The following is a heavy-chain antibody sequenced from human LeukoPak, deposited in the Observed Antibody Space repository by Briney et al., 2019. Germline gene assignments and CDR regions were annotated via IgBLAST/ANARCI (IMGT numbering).Heavy chain of an antibody. V-gene: IGHV3-30-3*01. CDR2: ISYDGSNK. D-gene: IGHD6-19*01. Sequence: PGGSLRLSCAASGFTFSSYAMHWVRQAPGKGLEWVAVISYDGSNKCYADSVKGRFTISRDNSKNTLYLQMNSLRAEDTAVYYCARNKVQGAVAEEFDPWGQGTLVTVSS. CDR3: ARNKVQGAVAEEFDP. J-gene: IGHJ5*02. CDR1: GFTFSSYA.